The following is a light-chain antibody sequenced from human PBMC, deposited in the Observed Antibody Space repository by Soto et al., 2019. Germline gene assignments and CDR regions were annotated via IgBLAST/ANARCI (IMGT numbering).Light chain of an antibody. J-gene: IGLJ2*01. CDR3: SSYTSSSTPHVV. V-gene: IGLV2-14*01. CDR2: DVS. Sequence: QSALTQPASVSGSPGQSITISCTGTSSGVGGYNYVSWYQQHPGKAPKLMIYDVSNRPSGVSNRFSGSKSGNTASLTISGLQAEDESDYYCSSYTSSSTPHVVFGGGTKVTVL. CDR1: SSGVGGYNY.